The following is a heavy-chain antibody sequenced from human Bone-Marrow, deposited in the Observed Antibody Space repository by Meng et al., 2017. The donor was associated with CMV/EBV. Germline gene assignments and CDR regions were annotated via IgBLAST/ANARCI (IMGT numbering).Heavy chain of an antibody. CDR3: ARGIYQIFWDWFDP. D-gene: IGHD2/OR15-2a*01. CDR1: GGTFSNYA. Sequence: SVKVSCKASGGTFSNYASTWVRQAPGQGLEWLGGIIPVRGMANYPQRFQGRVTITADKSTTTAYMELSSLRSDDTAVYYCARGIYQIFWDWFDPWGQGTLVTVSS. V-gene: IGHV1-69*10. CDR2: IIPVRGMA. J-gene: IGHJ5*02.